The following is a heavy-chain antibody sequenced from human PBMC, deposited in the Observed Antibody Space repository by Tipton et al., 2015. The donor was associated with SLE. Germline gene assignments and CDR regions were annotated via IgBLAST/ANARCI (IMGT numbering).Heavy chain of an antibody. CDR2: IFHSGST. CDR1: GGSISSSSYY. V-gene: IGHV4-39*07. J-gene: IGHJ3*01. D-gene: IGHD3-10*01. CDR3: ARAQGEMDAFDL. Sequence: TLSLTCTVSGGSISSSSYYWGWIRQPPGKGLEWIGEIFHSGSTYYNPSLKSRVTISIDESRNQFSLQVKSVTAADTAVYYCARAQGEMDAFDLWGQGTMVTVSS.